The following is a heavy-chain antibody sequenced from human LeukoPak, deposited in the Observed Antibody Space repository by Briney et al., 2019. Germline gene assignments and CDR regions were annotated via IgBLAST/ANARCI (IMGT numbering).Heavy chain of an antibody. V-gene: IGHV4-59*08. CDR2: IYYSGST. D-gene: IGHD2-2*01. CDR1: GGSISSYY. J-gene: IGHJ4*02. Sequence: SETLSLTCTVSGGSISSYYWSWIRQPPGKGLEWIGYIYYSGSTNYNPSLKSRATISVDTSKNQFSLKLSSVTAADTAVYYCARPKHCSSTSCPFDYWGQGTLVTVSS. CDR3: ARPKHCSSTSCPFDY.